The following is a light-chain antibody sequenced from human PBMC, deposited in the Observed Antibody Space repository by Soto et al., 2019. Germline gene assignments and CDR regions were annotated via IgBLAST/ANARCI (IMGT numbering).Light chain of an antibody. V-gene: IGKV1-5*03. CDR1: QSISDW. Sequence: DIQMTQSPSTLSASIGDRVTITCRASQSISDWLAWYQQKPGKAPKLLIYKASNLESGVPSRFSGSESGTEFTLTISSLQPDDFATYYCQQYNGYSRAFGKGTKVEIK. J-gene: IGKJ1*01. CDR2: KAS. CDR3: QQYNGYSRA.